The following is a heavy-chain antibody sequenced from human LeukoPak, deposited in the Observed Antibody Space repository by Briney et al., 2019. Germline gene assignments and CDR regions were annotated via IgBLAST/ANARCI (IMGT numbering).Heavy chain of an antibody. V-gene: IGHV3-21*03. CDR1: GFKFSVYS. J-gene: IGHJ3*01. CDR3: ARETGFADAFDF. CDR2: ITGTGSQFDDV. Sequence: GGSLRLSCAASGFKFSVYSMNWVRQAPGSGLEWVSRITGTGSQFDDVGYADSVRGRFTISRDNAEDSLFLEMSGLRVEDTGIYFCARETGFADAFDFWGRGTLVTVSS.